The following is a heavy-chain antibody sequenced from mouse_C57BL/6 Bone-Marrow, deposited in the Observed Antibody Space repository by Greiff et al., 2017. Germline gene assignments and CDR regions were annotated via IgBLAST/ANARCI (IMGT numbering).Heavy chain of an antibody. Sequence: QVQLQQPGAELVRPGTSVKLSCKASGYTFTSYWMHWVKQRPGQGLEWIGVIDPSDSYANYNQKFKGKATLTVDTSSSTAYMQLSSLTSEDSAVYYCARAGFACWGQGTLVTVSA. CDR2: IDPSDSYA. V-gene: IGHV1-59*01. CDR1: GYTFTSYW. CDR3: ARAGFAC. J-gene: IGHJ3*01.